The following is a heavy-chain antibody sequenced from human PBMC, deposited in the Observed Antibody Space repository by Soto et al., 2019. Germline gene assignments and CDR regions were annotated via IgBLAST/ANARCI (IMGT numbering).Heavy chain of an antibody. J-gene: IGHJ4*02. D-gene: IGHD3-16*01. CDR1: GFTFSSYS. V-gene: IGHV3-21*04. Sequence: GGSLRLSCAASGFTFSSYSMNWVRQAPGKGLEWVSSISSSSSYIYYADSVKGRFTISRDNAKNSLYLQMSSLRADDTAVYYCAKDRLAGGFDYWGQGTLVTVSS. CDR2: ISSSSSYI. CDR3: AKDRLAGGFDY.